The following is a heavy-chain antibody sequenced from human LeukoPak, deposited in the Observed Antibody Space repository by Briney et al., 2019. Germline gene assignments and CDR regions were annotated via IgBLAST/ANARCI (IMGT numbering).Heavy chain of an antibody. CDR1: GYTFTGYY. V-gene: IGHV1-2*02. D-gene: IGHD6-13*01. CDR3: ASYSSIWYYFDY. Sequence: ASVKVSCKASGYTFTGYYMHWVRQAPGQGLEWMGWINPNSGGTNCAQKFQGRVTMTRDTSISTAYMELSRLRSDDTAVYYCASYSSIWYYFDYWGQGTLVTVSS. CDR2: INPNSGGT. J-gene: IGHJ4*02.